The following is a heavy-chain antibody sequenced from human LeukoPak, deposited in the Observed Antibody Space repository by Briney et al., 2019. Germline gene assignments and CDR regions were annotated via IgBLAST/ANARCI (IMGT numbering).Heavy chain of an antibody. J-gene: IGHJ3*02. CDR1: GFTFSSYG. CDR2: ISYDGSNK. D-gene: IGHD4-17*01. Sequence: GGSPRLSCAASGFTFSSYGMHWVRQAPGKGLEWVAVISYDGSNKYYADSVKGRFTISRDNSKNTLYLQMNSLRAEDTAVYYCAKDPNGDYIGAFDIWGQGTMVTVSS. CDR3: AKDPNGDYIGAFDI. V-gene: IGHV3-30*18.